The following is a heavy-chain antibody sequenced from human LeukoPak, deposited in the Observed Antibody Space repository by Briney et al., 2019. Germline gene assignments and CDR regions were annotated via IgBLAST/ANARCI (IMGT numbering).Heavy chain of an antibody. V-gene: IGHV4-59*12. D-gene: IGHD3-9*01. J-gene: IGHJ4*02. CDR2: IHSSGKT. CDR3: ARLTILTGYYKRPSIFDY. Sequence: SETLSLTCTVSGGSIISYYWSWIRQSPQKGLEWIAYIHSSGKTNYNPSLKSRVTISVDTSKNQFSLKLSSVTAADTAVYYCARLTILTGYYKRPSIFDYWGQGTLVTVSS. CDR1: GGSIISYY.